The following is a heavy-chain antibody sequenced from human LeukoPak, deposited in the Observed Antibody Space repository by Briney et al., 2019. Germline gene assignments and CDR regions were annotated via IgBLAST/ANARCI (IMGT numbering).Heavy chain of an antibody. CDR3: AKDLGIAVAGEPPAFDY. J-gene: IGHJ4*02. CDR1: GFTFSDYY. Sequence: GGSLRLSCAASGFTFSDYYMSWVRQAPGKGLEWVSYISSSGSTIYYADSVKGRFTISRDNSKNTLYVQMNSLRAEDTAVYYCAKDLGIAVAGEPPAFDYWGQGTLVTVSS. V-gene: IGHV3-11*04. D-gene: IGHD6-19*01. CDR2: ISSSGSTI.